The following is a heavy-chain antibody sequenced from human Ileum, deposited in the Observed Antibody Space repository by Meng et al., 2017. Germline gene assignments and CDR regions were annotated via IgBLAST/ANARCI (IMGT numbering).Heavy chain of an antibody. CDR1: VGSIINTNYY. J-gene: IGHJ4*02. CDR2: IYYNGNT. D-gene: IGHD3-22*01. Sequence: QLQLQNSGPGLVKPAGALSHTLTLSVGSIINTNYYWDWIRQPPGKGLEWVGSIYYNGNTYYNPSLKSRVTISIDTSKNQFSQKLSSVTAADTAVYYCARYNYYDSSGHSNFDYWGQGTLVTVSS. V-gene: IGHV4-39*01. CDR3: ARYNYYDSSGHSNFDY.